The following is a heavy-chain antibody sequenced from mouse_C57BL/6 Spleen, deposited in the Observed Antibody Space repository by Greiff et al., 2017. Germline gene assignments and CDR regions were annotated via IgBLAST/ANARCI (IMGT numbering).Heavy chain of an antibody. CDR2: INPSNGGT. CDR3: ANPHYYGSSYWYFDV. V-gene: IGHV1-53*01. CDR1: GYTFTSYW. J-gene: IGHJ1*03. D-gene: IGHD1-1*01. Sequence: VQLQQPGTELVKPGASVKLSCKASGYTFTSYWMHWVKQRPGQGLEWIGNINPSNGGTNYNEKFKSKATLTVDKSSSTAYMQLSILTSEDSAVYYCANPHYYGSSYWYFDVWGTGTTVTVSS.